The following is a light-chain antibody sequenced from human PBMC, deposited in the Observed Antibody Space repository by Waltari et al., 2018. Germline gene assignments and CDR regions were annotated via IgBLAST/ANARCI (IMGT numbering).Light chain of an antibody. Sequence: QSVLTQPPSASGTPGQRVTISCSGSSSNIGSHTVNWYQQLPGTAPKLLIYSNYQRPSGVPDRFSGSRSVTSASLAISGLQSEDEADYYCAAWDDGLSGRSWVFGGGTKLTVL. V-gene: IGLV1-44*01. J-gene: IGLJ3*02. CDR2: SNY. CDR1: SSNIGSHT. CDR3: AAWDDGLSGRSWV.